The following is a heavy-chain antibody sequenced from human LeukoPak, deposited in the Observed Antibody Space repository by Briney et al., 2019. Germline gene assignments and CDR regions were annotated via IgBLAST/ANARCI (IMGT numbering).Heavy chain of an antibody. Sequence: SETLSLTCTVSGGSISTYYWSWIRQPPGHRLKWIVYIHYSGTPNYNPSLKNRVTIPLATSKNHFSLNLSSVTASDTAVYYCARMGGYSGYATHWSQGTLVTVSS. CDR2: IHYSGTP. V-gene: IGHV4-59*08. J-gene: IGHJ1*01. CDR3: ARMGGYSGYATH. D-gene: IGHD5-12*01. CDR1: GGSISTYY.